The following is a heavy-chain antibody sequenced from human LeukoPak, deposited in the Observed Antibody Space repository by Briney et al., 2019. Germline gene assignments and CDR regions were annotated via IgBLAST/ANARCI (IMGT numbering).Heavy chain of an antibody. J-gene: IGHJ1*01. CDR3: ARGGNDFWSGYPAGYFQH. V-gene: IGHV3-48*03. CDR1: GFTFSSYE. Sequence: GGSLRLSCAASGFTFSSYEMNWVRQAPGKGLEWVSYISSSGSTIYYADSVKGRFTISRDNAKNSLYLQMNSLRAEDTAVYYCARGGNDFWSGYPAGYFQHWGQGTLVTVSS. D-gene: IGHD3-3*01. CDR2: ISSSGSTI.